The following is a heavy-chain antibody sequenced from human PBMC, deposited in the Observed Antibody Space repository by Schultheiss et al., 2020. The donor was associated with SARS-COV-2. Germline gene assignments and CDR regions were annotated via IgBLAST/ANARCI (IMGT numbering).Heavy chain of an antibody. Sequence: GGSLRLSCAASGFTFSSYGMHWVRQAPGKGLEWVAVIWYDGSNKYYADSVKGRFTISRDNSKNTLYLQMNSLRAEDTAVYYCAKDQGSSSWDDAFDIWGQGTMVTVSS. CDR3: AKDQGSSSWDDAFDI. J-gene: IGHJ3*02. CDR2: IWYDGSNK. CDR1: GFTFSSYG. D-gene: IGHD6-13*01. V-gene: IGHV3-33*06.